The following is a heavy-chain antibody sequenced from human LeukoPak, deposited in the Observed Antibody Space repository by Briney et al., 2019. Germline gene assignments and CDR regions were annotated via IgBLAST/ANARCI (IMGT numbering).Heavy chain of an antibody. Sequence: PGGSLRLSCAASGFTFSSYGMHWVRQAPGKGLEWVAVISYDGSNKYYADSVKGRFTISRDNSKNTLYLQMNSLRAEDTAVYYCAKIDFSKRWLQLGFDYWGQGTLVTVSS. D-gene: IGHD5-24*01. CDR2: ISYDGSNK. CDR3: AKIDFSKRWLQLGFDY. J-gene: IGHJ4*02. V-gene: IGHV3-30*18. CDR1: GFTFSSYG.